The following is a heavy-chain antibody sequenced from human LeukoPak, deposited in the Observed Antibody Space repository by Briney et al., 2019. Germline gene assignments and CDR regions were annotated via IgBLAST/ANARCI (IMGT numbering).Heavy chain of an antibody. Sequence: SETLSITCAVYGGSFSGYYWSWIRQPPGKGLEWIGYIYYSGSTNYNPSLKSRVTISVDTSKNQFSLKLSSVTAADTAVYYCARAVRTGTTFDYWGQGTLVTVSS. CDR2: IYYSGST. D-gene: IGHD1-7*01. CDR1: GGSFSGYY. CDR3: ARAVRTGTTFDY. V-gene: IGHV4-59*01. J-gene: IGHJ4*02.